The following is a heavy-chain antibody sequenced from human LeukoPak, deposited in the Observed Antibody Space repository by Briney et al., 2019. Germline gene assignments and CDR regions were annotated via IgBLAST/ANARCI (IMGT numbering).Heavy chain of an antibody. D-gene: IGHD4-17*01. CDR3: ASGSSTVKFYYGIDV. CDR2: MYYSGST. Sequence: SETLSLTCTVSGGSISSYYWSWIRQAPGKGLEWIGYMYYSGSTNYNPSLKNRVTISVDTSKNQFSLKLTSVTAADTAAYYCASGSSTVKFYYGIDVWGRGTTVTVSS. J-gene: IGHJ6*02. V-gene: IGHV4-59*01. CDR1: GGSISSYY.